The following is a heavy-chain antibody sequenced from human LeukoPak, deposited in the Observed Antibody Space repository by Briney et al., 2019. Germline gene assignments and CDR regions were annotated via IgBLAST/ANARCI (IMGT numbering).Heavy chain of an antibody. V-gene: IGHV3-53*01. J-gene: IGHJ3*02. CDR2: IYSGGTT. Sequence: GGSLRLSCAASGFTVSSNYMSWVRQTPGKGLEWVSIIYSGGTTHYADPVKGRFTISRDNSKNTLYLQMSSLRAEDTAVYYCARYMYYYDSSSRRLGANDAFDIWGRGTTVIVSS. CDR1: GFTVSSNY. CDR3: ARYMYYYDSSSRRLGANDAFDI. D-gene: IGHD3-22*01.